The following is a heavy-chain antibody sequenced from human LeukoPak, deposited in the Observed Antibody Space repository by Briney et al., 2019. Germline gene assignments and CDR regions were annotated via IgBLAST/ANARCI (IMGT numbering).Heavy chain of an antibody. CDR1: GNTFTSYD. CDR3: ARVHGGNSGFVY. CDR2: MNPNSGNT. Sequence: ASVKVSCNASGNTFTSYDINWVRQATGQGLEWMGWMNPNSGNTGYAQKFQGRVTMTRNTSISTAYMELSSLRSEDTAVYYCARVHGGNSGFVYWGQGTLVTVSS. J-gene: IGHJ4*02. V-gene: IGHV1-8*01. D-gene: IGHD4-23*01.